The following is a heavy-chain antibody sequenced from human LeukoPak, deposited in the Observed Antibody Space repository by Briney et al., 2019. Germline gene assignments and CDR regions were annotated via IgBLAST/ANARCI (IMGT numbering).Heavy chain of an antibody. CDR1: GFTFSSYA. CDR3: ARDGGWPYVDYYYGMDV. CDR2: ISYDGSNK. V-gene: IGHV3-30*04. J-gene: IGHJ6*02. Sequence: GGSLRLSCAASGFTFSSYAMHWVRQAPGKGLEWVAVISYDGSNKYYADSVKGRFTISRDISKNTLYLQMNSLRAEDTAVYYCARDGGWPYVDYYYGMDVWGQGTTVTVSS. D-gene: IGHD3-16*01.